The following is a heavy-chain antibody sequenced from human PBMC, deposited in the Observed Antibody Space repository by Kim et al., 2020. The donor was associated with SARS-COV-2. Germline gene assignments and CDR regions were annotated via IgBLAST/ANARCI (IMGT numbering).Heavy chain of an antibody. Sequence: SQTLSLTCAISGDSVSSNSAAWNWIRQSPSRGLEWLGRTYYRSKWYNDYAVSVKSRITINPDTSKNQFSLQLNSVTPEDTAVYYCARVASQLVHLGTKYIQNYFDYWGQGTLVTVSS. CDR2: TYYRSKWYN. CDR3: ARVASQLVHLGTKYIQNYFDY. D-gene: IGHD6-13*01. J-gene: IGHJ4*02. CDR1: GDSVSSNSAA. V-gene: IGHV6-1*01.